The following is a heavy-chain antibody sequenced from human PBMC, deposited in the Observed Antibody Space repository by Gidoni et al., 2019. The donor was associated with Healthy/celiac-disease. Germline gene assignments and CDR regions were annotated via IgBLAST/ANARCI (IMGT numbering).Heavy chain of an antibody. CDR1: GFTFSSLA. V-gene: IGHV3-23*04. CDR3: AKEKHQLVVFDY. D-gene: IGHD6-13*01. Sequence: VQLVESGGGLVQPGGSLRLSCAASGFTFSSLAMSWVRQGPGKGLEWVSVISGSGGSTYYADSGKGRFTISRDNSKNTLYLQMNSRRAEDTAVYYCAKEKHQLVVFDYWGQGTLVTVSS. J-gene: IGHJ4*02. CDR2: ISGSGGST.